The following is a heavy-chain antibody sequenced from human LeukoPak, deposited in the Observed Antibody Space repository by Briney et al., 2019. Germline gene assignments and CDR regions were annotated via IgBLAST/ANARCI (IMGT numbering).Heavy chain of an antibody. Sequence: TGGSLRLSCAASRFTFSSYAMSWVRQAPGKGLEWVSAITDSAGSTYYADSVKGRFTISRDNSKNTLYLQMNSLRAEDTAVYYCAKIPLVLLAAIGAYFDYWGQGTLVTVSS. CDR2: ITDSAGST. J-gene: IGHJ4*02. V-gene: IGHV3-23*01. D-gene: IGHD2-2*01. CDR1: RFTFSSYA. CDR3: AKIPLVLLAAIGAYFDY.